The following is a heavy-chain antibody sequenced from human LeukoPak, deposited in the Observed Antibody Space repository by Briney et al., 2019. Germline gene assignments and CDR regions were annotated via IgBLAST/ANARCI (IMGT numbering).Heavy chain of an antibody. D-gene: IGHD3-3*01. V-gene: IGHV3-11*06. J-gene: IGHJ4*02. CDR2: ISSSSSYT. CDR3: ARDTKRFQKYYFDY. CDR1: GFTFSDYY. Sequence: PGRSMRLSCAASGFTFSDYYMSWIRQAPGKGLEWISYISSSSSYTNYADSVKGRFTISRDNAKNSLYLQMNSLRAEDTAVYYCARDTKRFQKYYFDYWGQGTLATVSS.